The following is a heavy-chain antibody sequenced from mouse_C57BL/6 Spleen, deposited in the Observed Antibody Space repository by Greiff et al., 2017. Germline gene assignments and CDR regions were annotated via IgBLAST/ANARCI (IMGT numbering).Heavy chain of an antibody. D-gene: IGHD1-1*01. CDR1: GYTFTSYW. CDR2: IHPNSGST. CDR3: ASYGSIPLYAMDY. J-gene: IGHJ4*01. V-gene: IGHV1-64*01. Sequence: QVQLQQPGAELVKPGASVKLSCKASGYTFTSYWMHWVKQRPGQGLEWIGMIHPNSGSTNYNEKFKSKATLTVDKSSSTAYMQLSSLTSEDSAVYYCASYGSIPLYAMDYWGQGTSVTVSS.